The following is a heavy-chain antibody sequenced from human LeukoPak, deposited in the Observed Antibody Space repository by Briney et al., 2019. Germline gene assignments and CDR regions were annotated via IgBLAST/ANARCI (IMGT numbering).Heavy chain of an antibody. CDR3: ARAMPCTSTICYRFDY. CDR1: GFTFSSYA. D-gene: IGHD2-2*01. CDR2: ISASGGST. J-gene: IGHJ4*02. Sequence: GGSLRLSCATSGFTFSSYAMSWVRQTPGKGLEWVSAISASGGSTDYADSVKGRFTISRDISKNTLSLQMNSLRVEDTALYYCARAMPCTSTICYRFDYWGQGALVTVSS. V-gene: IGHV3-23*01.